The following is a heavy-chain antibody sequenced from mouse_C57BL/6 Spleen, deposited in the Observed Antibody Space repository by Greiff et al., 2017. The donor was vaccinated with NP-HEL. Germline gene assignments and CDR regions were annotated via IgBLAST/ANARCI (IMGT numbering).Heavy chain of an antibody. Sequence: QVQLQQSGAELVKPGASVKISCKASGYAFSSYWMNWVKQRPGKGLEWIGQIYPGDGDTNYNGKFKGKATLTADKSSSTAYMQLSSLTSEYSSVYFCARSRTTKGYYFDYWGQGTTLTVSS. V-gene: IGHV1-80*01. CDR3: ARSRTTKGYYFDY. CDR1: GYAFSSYW. D-gene: IGHD5-5*01. J-gene: IGHJ2*01. CDR2: IYPGDGDT.